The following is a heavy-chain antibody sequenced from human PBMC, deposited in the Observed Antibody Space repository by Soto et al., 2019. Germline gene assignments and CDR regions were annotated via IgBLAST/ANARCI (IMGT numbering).Heavy chain of an antibody. CDR1: GGTFSSYT. V-gene: IGHV1-69*02. CDR3: ARLQRQQWPDY. J-gene: IGHJ4*02. CDR2: IIPILGIA. D-gene: IGHD6-19*01. Sequence: QVPLVQSGAEVKKPGSSVKVSCKASGGTFSSYTISWVRQAPGQGLEWMGRIIPILGIANYAQKFQGRVTITADKSTSTAYMELSSLRSEDTAVYYCARLQRQQWPDYWGQGTLVTVSS.